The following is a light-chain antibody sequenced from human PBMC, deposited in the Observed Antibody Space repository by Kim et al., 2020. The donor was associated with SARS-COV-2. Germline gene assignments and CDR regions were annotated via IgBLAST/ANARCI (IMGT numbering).Light chain of an antibody. CDR1: EDIKNN. V-gene: IGKV1-16*02. J-gene: IGKJ5*01. Sequence: VSVGDTVTMTFRASEDIKNNCVCFQQKPGKAPRSLIYAASSLQSGVPSKFSGGGSGTDFTLTISSLQPEDFATYYCQQYKSFTVTFGQGTRLGIK. CDR3: QQYKSFTVT. CDR2: AAS.